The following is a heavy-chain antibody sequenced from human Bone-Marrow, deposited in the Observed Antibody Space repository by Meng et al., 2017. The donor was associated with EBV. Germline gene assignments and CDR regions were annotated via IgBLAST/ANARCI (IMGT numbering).Heavy chain of an antibody. CDR1: GVSVNSDTYH. V-gene: IGHV4-61*01. Sequence: QVKLQGSGPGLVKPSETLSLTCVVSGVSVNSDTYHWSWIRQSPGKGLEWIGYIYDTGTTIYNPSLNSRVTILLETSKNQFSLRLHSVTTADTAVYYCAKSRSSTPGIVDDWGQGTLVTVSS. CDR2: IYDTGTT. J-gene: IGHJ4*02. CDR3: AKSRSSTPGIVDD. D-gene: IGHD3-10*01.